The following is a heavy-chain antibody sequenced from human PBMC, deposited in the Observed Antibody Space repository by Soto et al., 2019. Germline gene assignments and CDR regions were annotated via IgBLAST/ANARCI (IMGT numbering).Heavy chain of an antibody. Sequence: QVQLVQSGAEVKKPGSSVKVSCKASGDTFSSYAISWVRQAPGHGLEWMGGIIPLYGTTNYAQKFQDRVTITADESTSTAYMELSSLTSDDTAVYYCAREDSSGWTADYFDYWGQGTLVTVSS. CDR3: AREDSSGWTADYFDY. V-gene: IGHV1-69*01. CDR2: IIPLYGTT. J-gene: IGHJ4*02. D-gene: IGHD6-19*01. CDR1: GDTFSSYA.